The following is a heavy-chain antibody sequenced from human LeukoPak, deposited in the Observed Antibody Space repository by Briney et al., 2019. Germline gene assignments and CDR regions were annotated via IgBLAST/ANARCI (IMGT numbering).Heavy chain of an antibody. D-gene: IGHD2-21*02. CDR2: ISSSSSTI. V-gene: IGHV3-48*04. CDR1: GFTFSSYS. CDR3: ARWSEGVTGDY. Sequence: GSLRLSCAASGFTFSSYSMNWVRQAPGKGLEWVSYISSSSSTIYYADSVKGRFTTSRDNAKNSLYLQMNSLRVEDTAVYYCARWSEGVTGDYWGQGTLVTVSS. J-gene: IGHJ4*02.